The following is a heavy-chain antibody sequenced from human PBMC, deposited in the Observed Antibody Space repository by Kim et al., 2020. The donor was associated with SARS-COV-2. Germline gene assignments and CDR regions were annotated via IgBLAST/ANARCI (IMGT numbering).Heavy chain of an antibody. V-gene: IGHV3-74*01. D-gene: IGHD1-26*01. CDR2: IKRDGGST. J-gene: IGHJ4*02. CDR1: GFTFSDYW. Sequence: GGSLRLSCAASGFTFSDYWMHWVRQAPGKGLEWVAHIKRDGGSTNYADSVQGRFTISRDNAKNTVFLQMNSLRADDTAVYYCSRGDRWEELYDSWGQGTL. CDR3: SRGDRWEELYDS.